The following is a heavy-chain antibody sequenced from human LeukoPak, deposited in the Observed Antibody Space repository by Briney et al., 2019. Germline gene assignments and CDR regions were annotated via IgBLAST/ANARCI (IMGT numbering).Heavy chain of an antibody. CDR3: ARDLGGGYSYGARAGYFDY. Sequence: SVKVSCKASGYTFAGYYMHWVRQAPGQGLEWMGGIIPIFGTANYAQKFQGRVTITADESTSTAYMELSSLRSEDTAVYYCARDLGGGYSYGARAGYFDYWGQGTLVTVSS. J-gene: IGHJ4*02. V-gene: IGHV1-69*13. CDR2: IIPIFGTA. CDR1: GYTFAGYY. D-gene: IGHD5-18*01.